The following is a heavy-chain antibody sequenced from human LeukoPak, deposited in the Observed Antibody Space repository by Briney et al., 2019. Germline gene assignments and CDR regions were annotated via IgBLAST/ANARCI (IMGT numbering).Heavy chain of an antibody. V-gene: IGHV3-74*01. D-gene: IGHD3-3*01. CDR2: INTDGSST. CDR1: GFTFSSYW. CDR3: ARGGRYDFWSGYREAFDI. Sequence: GGSLRLSCAASGFTFSSYWMHWVRQAPGKGLVWVSRINTDGSSTGYADSVKGRFTISRDNAKNTLYLQINSLRAEDTAVYYCARGGRYDFWSGYREAFDIWGQGTMVTVSS. J-gene: IGHJ3*02.